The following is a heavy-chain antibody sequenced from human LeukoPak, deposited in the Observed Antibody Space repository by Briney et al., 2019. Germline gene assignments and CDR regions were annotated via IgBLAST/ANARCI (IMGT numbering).Heavy chain of an antibody. V-gene: IGHV3-23*01. CDR1: GLTFSSYA. D-gene: IGHD4-17*01. CDR3: AKGDYGDFTVFDY. CDR2: ISGSGGST. Sequence: GGSLRLSCAASGLTFSSYAMSWVRQAPGKGLEWVSAISGSGGSTYYADSVKGRFTISRDNSKNTLYLQMNSLRAEDTAVYYCAKGDYGDFTVFDYWGQGTLVTVSS. J-gene: IGHJ4*02.